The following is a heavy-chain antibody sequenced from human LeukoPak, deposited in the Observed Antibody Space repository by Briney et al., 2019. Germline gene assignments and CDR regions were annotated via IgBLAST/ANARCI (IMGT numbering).Heavy chain of an antibody. CDR3: ARVPLGAANPYYYYYMDV. CDR2: FDPEDGET. CDR1: GYTLTELS. V-gene: IGHV1-24*01. J-gene: IGHJ6*03. Sequence: EASVKVSCKVSGYTLTELSMHWVRQAPGKGLEWMGGFDPEDGETIYAQKFQGRVTMTEDTSTDTAYIELSSLRSEDTAVYYCARVPLGAANPYYYYYMDVWGKGTTVTVSS. D-gene: IGHD1-26*01.